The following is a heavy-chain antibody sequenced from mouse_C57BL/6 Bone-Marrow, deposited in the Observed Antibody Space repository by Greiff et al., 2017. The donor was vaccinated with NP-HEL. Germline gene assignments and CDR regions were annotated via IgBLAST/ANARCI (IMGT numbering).Heavy chain of an antibody. Sequence: VQLQESGAELARPGASVKLSCKASGYTFTSYGISWVKQRTGQGLEGIGEIYPRSGNTYYNEKFKGKATLTADKSSSTAYMELRSLTSEDSAVYFCAPIYYGNYRFAYWGQGTLVTVSA. D-gene: IGHD2-1*01. CDR3: APIYYGNYRFAY. V-gene: IGHV1-81*01. CDR2: IYPRSGNT. J-gene: IGHJ3*01. CDR1: GYTFTSYG.